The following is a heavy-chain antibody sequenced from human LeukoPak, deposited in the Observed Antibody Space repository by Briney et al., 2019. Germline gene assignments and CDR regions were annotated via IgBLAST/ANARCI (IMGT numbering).Heavy chain of an antibody. CDR3: ASSAAEYLYYFDY. V-gene: IGHV4-34*01. CDR2: INHSGST. J-gene: IGHJ4*02. D-gene: IGHD6-13*01. CDR1: GGSFSGYY. Sequence: SETLSLTCAVYGGSFSGYYWSWVRQPPGKGLEWIGEINHSGSTNYNPSLKSRVTISVDTSKNQFSLKLSSVTAADTAVYYCASSAAEYLYYFDYWGQGTLVTVSS.